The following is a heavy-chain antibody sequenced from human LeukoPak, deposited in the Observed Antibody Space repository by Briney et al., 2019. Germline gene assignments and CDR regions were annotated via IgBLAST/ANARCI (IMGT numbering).Heavy chain of an antibody. D-gene: IGHD5-24*01. V-gene: IGHV3-23*01. CDR3: AKEGRSLQTY. J-gene: IGHJ4*02. Sequence: PGGSLRLSCAASGFTFSNYAMNWVRQAPGKGLEWVSSTSGNGASKYYADSVKGRFTISRDNSKNTLSLQMNSLRAEDTAVYYCAKEGRSLQTYWGQGTLVTVSS. CDR2: TSGNGASK. CDR1: GFTFSNYA.